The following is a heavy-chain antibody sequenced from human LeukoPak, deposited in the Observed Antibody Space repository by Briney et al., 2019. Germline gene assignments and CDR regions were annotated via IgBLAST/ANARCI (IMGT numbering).Heavy chain of an antibody. Sequence: SETLSLTCAVYGGSFSGYYWSCIRQPPGKGLEWIGEINHSGSTNYNPSLKSRVTISVGTSKNQFSLKLSSVTAADTAVYYCARGGGATGYYFDYWGQGTLVTVSS. D-gene: IGHD1-26*01. CDR1: GGSFSGYY. CDR3: ARGGGATGYYFDY. J-gene: IGHJ4*02. V-gene: IGHV4-34*01. CDR2: INHSGST.